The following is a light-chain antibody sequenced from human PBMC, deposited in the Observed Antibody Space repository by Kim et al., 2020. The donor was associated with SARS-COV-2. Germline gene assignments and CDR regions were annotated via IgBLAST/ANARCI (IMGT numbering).Light chain of an antibody. V-gene: IGKV1-6*01. CDR2: AAS. J-gene: IGKJ1*01. CDR1: QDIGND. CDR3: LQDCHYPWT. Sequence: AIQMTQSPSSLSASVGDRVTITCRASQDIGNDLSWYQQRPGKAPKFLIYAASSLQSGVPSRFSGGGAGTDFTLTISSLQPEDFATYYCLQDCHYPWTFGQGTKVDIK.